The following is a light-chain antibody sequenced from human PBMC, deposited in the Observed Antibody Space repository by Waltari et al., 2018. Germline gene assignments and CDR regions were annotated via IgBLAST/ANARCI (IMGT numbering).Light chain of an antibody. CDR1: RSDIGGYTS. J-gene: IGLJ2*01. V-gene: IGLV2-14*01. Sequence: QSALTQPASVSGSPGQSITISCTGTRSDIGGYTSVSWYQQHPGKPPKPMIYEVSYRPSGVSPRFSGSKSGNTASLTISGLQAEDEADYYCSSYSSISTVIFAAGTKLTVL. CDR3: SSYSSISTVI. CDR2: EVS.